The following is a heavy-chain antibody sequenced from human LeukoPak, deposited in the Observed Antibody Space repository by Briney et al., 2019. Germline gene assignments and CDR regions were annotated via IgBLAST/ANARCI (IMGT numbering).Heavy chain of an antibody. D-gene: IGHD3-10*01. J-gene: IGHJ4*02. Sequence: GGSLRLSCAASGFSFSSYAMHWVRQAPGRGLEYVSGITNNGDSAYYADSVRGRFTISRDNSKDTLYLQMNSLRAEDTAVYYCARDLRRGRAFDYWGQGTLVTVSS. CDR3: ARDLRRGRAFDY. CDR2: ITNNGDSA. CDR1: GFSFSSYA. V-gene: IGHV3-64*02.